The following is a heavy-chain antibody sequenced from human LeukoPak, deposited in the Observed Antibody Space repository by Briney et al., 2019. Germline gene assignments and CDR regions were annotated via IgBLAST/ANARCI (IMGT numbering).Heavy chain of an antibody. J-gene: IGHJ5*02. CDR2: IYYSGST. V-gene: IGHV4-59*01. Sequence: PSETLSLTCTGSGGSISSYYWIWIRQPPGKGLEWIGYIYYSGSTNYNPSLKSRVTISVDTSKNQFSLKLSSVTAADTAVYYCARDVVVVVPAAILRWFDPWGQGTLVTVSS. D-gene: IGHD2-2*01. CDR3: ARDVVVVVPAAILRWFDP. CDR1: GGSISSYY.